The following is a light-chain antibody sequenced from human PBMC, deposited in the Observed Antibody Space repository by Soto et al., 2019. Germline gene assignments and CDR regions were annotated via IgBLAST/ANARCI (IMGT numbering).Light chain of an antibody. CDR3: QQYGSSPPIT. J-gene: IGKJ5*01. V-gene: IGKV3-20*01. CDR1: HSISSSY. CDR2: GAS. Sequence: EIVLTQSPGTLSLSPGERATLSCRASHSISSSYLAWYQQKPGQAPSLLIYGASSRATGIPDRFSGSGSGTDFTLTISRLEPEDFVVYYCQQYGSSPPITFGQGTRLESK.